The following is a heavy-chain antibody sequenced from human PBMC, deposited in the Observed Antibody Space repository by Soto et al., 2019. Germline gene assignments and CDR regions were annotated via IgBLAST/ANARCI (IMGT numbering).Heavy chain of an antibody. CDR1: GFMFSNHG. V-gene: IGHV3-33*01. CDR3: VRGDNWNDEASDY. Sequence: QVQLVESGGGVVQPGRSLRLSCAASGFMFSNHGMHWVRQPPGTGLEWVAVIWSDGNNRYYADSVKGRFTISRDNSKNTVYLQMNSLRAEDTAVYYCVRGDNWNDEASDYWGQGTLVTVSS. D-gene: IGHD1-1*01. CDR2: IWSDGNNR. J-gene: IGHJ4*02.